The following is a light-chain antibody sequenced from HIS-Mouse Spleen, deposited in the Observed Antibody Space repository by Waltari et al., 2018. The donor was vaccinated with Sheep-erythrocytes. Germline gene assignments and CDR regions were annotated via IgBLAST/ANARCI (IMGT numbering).Light chain of an antibody. CDR1: QGISSA. Sequence: AIQLTQSPSSLSASVGDRVTITGRASQGISSALAWYQQKPGKAPKLLIYDPSSLESGVPSRFSGSGSGTDFTLTISILQHEDFATYCCQQFNNDPRTFGQGTKVEIK. CDR3: QQFNNDPRT. CDR2: DPS. V-gene: IGKV1D-13*01. J-gene: IGKJ1*01.